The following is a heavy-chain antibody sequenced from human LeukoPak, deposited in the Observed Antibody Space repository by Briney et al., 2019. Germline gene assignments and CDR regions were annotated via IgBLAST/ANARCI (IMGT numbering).Heavy chain of an antibody. CDR3: AKPRTTGLGWAQFDY. Sequence: GGSLRLSCAASGFTFSSFAMTWVRQAPGKGLEWVSGFDGNGPNTYYADSVKGRWTISRDNSRNTLYLEMDSLRPEDTAIYYCAKPRTTGLGWAQFDYWGQGSLVTVSS. V-gene: IGHV3-23*01. CDR1: GFTFSSFA. CDR2: FDGNGPNT. J-gene: IGHJ4*02. D-gene: IGHD2-8*02.